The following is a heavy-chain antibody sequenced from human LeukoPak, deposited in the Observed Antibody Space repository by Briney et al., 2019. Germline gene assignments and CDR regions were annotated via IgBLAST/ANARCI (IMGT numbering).Heavy chain of an antibody. CDR2: INHSGST. CDR3: VRGRYFLDY. Sequence: SETLSLTCTVSGGSMTNYYWSWIRQSPGKGLEWIGEINHSGSTNYNPSLKSRVTISVDTSKNQFSLKLSSVTAADTAVYYCVRGRYFLDYWGQGTLVTVSS. V-gene: IGHV4-34*01. J-gene: IGHJ4*02. D-gene: IGHD3-9*01. CDR1: GGSMTNYY.